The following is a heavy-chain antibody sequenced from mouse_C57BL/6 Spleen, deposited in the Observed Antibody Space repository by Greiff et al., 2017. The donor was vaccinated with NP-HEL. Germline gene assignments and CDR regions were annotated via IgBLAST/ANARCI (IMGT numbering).Heavy chain of an antibody. CDR3: KREKNWDWYFDV. Sequence: VQLQQSGAELVRPGASVTLSCKASGYTFTDYEMHWVKQTPVHGLEWIGAIDPETGGTAYNQKFKGKAILTADKSSSTAYMELRSLTSEDSAVYYCKREKNWDWYFDVWGTGTTVTVSS. J-gene: IGHJ1*03. V-gene: IGHV1-15*01. CDR2: IDPETGGT. D-gene: IGHD4-1*01. CDR1: GYTFTDYE.